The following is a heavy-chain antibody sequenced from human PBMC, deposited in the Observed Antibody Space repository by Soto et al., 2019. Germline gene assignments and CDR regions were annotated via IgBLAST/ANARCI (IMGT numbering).Heavy chain of an antibody. CDR2: MNPDSGNT. CDR1: GYTFTNHD. Sequence: QVQLVQSGAEVRKPGASVKVSCQASGYTFTNHDIHWVRQGTGQRLEWLGWMNPDSGNTGFAPKFQGRVFLTRDTSRDTAYMDPRMLTSEDTAVYYCARASYSSGWYGDYWGQGTLVTVSS. J-gene: IGHJ4*02. CDR3: ARASYSSGWYGDY. D-gene: IGHD6-19*01. V-gene: IGHV1-8*01.